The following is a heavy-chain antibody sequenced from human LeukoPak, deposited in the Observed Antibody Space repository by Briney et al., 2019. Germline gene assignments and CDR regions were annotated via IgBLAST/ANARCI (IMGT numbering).Heavy chain of an antibody. Sequence: ASVKVSCKASGYTFTSYYMHWVRQAPGQGLEWMGIINPSGGSTSYAQKFQGRVTMTRDTSTSKVYMELSSLRSEDTAVYYCARSLHSRLLEWRYYYYMDVWGKGTTVTVSS. V-gene: IGHV1-46*01. CDR3: ARSLHSRLLEWRYYYYMDV. D-gene: IGHD3-3*01. CDR1: GYTFTSYY. J-gene: IGHJ6*03. CDR2: INPSGGST.